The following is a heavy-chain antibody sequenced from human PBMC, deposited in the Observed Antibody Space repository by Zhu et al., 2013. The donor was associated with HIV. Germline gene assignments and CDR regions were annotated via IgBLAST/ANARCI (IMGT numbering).Heavy chain of an antibody. J-gene: IGHJ6*02. V-gene: IGHV1-69*13. CDR1: GYTFTSYG. CDR3: ASPGEQWLVQDLYYGMDV. Sequence: QVQLVQSGAEVKKPGASVKVSCKASGYTFTSYGISWVRQAPGQGLEWMGGIIPIFGTANYAQKFQGRVTITADESTSTAYMELSSLRSEDTAVYYCASPGEQWLVQDLYYGMDVWGQGTTVTVSS. D-gene: IGHD6-19*01. CDR2: IIPIFGTA.